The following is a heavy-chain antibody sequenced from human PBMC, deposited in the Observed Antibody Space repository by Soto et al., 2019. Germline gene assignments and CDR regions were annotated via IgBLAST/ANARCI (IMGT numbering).Heavy chain of an antibody. V-gene: IGHV4-59*01. CDR1: GGSIISYY. Sequence: PSETLSLTCTVSGGSIISYYWSWIRQRQGKGLEWIGYIYYSGSTNYNPSLKSRVTISVDTSKNLFSLKLSSVTAADTAVYYCARTSCTNGVCYFYYGMDVWGQGTTVTVSS. J-gene: IGHJ6*02. D-gene: IGHD2-8*01. CDR3: ARTSCTNGVCYFYYGMDV. CDR2: IYYSGST.